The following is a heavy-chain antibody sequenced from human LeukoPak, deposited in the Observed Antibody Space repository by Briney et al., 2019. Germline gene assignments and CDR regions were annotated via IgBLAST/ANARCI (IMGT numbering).Heavy chain of an antibody. D-gene: IGHD2-2*01. CDR1: GFTVSSTY. CDR3: TRVMGCSSTSCYFGYYYYYGMDV. J-gene: IGHJ6*02. CDR2: IRSKAYGGTT. Sequence: GGSLRLSCAASGFTVSSTYMSWVRQAPGKGLEWVGFIRSKAYGGTTEYAASVKGRFTISRDDSKSIAYLQMNSLKTEDTAVYYCTRVMGCSSTSCYFGYYYYYGMDVWGQGTTVTVSS. V-gene: IGHV3-49*04.